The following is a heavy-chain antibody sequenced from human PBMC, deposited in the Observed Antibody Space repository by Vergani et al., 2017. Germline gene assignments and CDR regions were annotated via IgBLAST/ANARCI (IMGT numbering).Heavy chain of an antibody. J-gene: IGHJ3*02. Sequence: EVQLLESGGGLVQPGGSLRLTCAASEFTFSNYAMSWVRQAPGKGLEWVANIKQDGSEKYYVDSVKGRFTISRDNAKNSLYLQMNSLRAEDTAVYYCARVGCSSTSCTRDAFDIWGQGTMVTVSS. D-gene: IGHD2-2*01. CDR3: ARVGCSSTSCTRDAFDI. CDR1: EFTFSNYA. CDR2: IKQDGSEK. V-gene: IGHV3-7*01.